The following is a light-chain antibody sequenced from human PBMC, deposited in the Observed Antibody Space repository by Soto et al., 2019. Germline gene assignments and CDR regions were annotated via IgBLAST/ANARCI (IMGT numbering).Light chain of an antibody. CDR2: GES. Sequence: EIVLTQSPGTLSLSPGERATLSCRARQSVSSSYLAWYQQKPGQAHMPLLYGESSRATCIPDRSGGGGVGTVFTLPISRLERADFAVYYWQQSGRPPSGPFGRGTKVEIK. CDR1: QSVSSSY. J-gene: IGKJ4*02. CDR3: QQSGRPPSGP. V-gene: IGKV3-20*01.